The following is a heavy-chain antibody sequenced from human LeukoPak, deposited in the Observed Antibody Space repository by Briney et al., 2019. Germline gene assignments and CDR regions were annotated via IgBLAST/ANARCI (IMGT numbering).Heavy chain of an antibody. Sequence: GASVKVSCKASGYTFTSYGISWVRQAPGQGLEWMGWISAYNGNTNYAQKLQGRVTMTTDTSTSTAYMELSRLRSDDTAVYYCARDRASVRALYYMDVWGKGTTVTISS. D-gene: IGHD3-10*01. V-gene: IGHV1-18*01. CDR3: ARDRASVRALYYMDV. J-gene: IGHJ6*03. CDR2: ISAYNGNT. CDR1: GYTFTSYG.